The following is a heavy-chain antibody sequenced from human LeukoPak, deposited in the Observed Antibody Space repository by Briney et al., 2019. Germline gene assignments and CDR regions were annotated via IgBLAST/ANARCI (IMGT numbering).Heavy chain of an antibody. J-gene: IGHJ4*02. D-gene: IGHD3-22*01. CDR2: NSGGRT. CDR3: AKGHSDSSGYLWPLDY. V-gene: IGHV3-23*01. CDR1: GFTFGNYA. Sequence: GGSLRLSCAASGFTFGNYAMSWVRQAPGKGLEWVSVNSGGRTYYADSVKGRFTISRDNSKNTLYLQMNSLRAEDTAVYHCAKGHSDSSGYLWPLDYWGQGTLVTVSS.